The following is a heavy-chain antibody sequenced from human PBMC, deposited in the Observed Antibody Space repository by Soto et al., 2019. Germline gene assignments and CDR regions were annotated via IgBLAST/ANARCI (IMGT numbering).Heavy chain of an antibody. CDR2: ISYDGDNQ. CDR3: VSPHSDSSNAFHL. V-gene: IGHV3-30-3*01. CDR1: GFSFSHYA. D-gene: IGHD3-22*01. Sequence: QRQLVESGGGVDQPGRSLRLSCAASGFSFSHYAMHWVRQPPGKGLEWVALISYDGDNQYFTDSVRGRFTISRDNSKTTVYLELNSLRLDDTATYYCVSPHSDSSNAFHLWGQGTLVTVSS. J-gene: IGHJ5*02.